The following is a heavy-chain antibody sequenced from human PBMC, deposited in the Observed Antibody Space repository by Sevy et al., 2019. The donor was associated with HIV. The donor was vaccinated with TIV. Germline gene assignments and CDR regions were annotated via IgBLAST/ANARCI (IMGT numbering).Heavy chain of an antibody. Sequence: GGFLRLSCVASGFTFSDPWMSWVRQPPGKGLEWVGRIKSNSDGGPTEYAAPVKGRFTISRDDSKNALYLQMNSLKTDDTAVSYSATHPSLSFAMLIMAEGGMDVWGQGTVVSVSS. J-gene: IGHJ6*02. D-gene: IGHD2-2*01. CDR3: ATHPSLSFAMLIMAEGGMDV. CDR1: GFTFSDPW. CDR2: IKSNSDGGPT. V-gene: IGHV3-15*01.